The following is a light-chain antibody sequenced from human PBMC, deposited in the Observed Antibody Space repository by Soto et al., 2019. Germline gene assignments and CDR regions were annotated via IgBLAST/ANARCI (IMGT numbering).Light chain of an antibody. CDR3: RSYAASNTFD. J-gene: IGLJ1*01. CDR2: DVS. CDR1: SSEVGGYNY. Sequence: QSALTQPRSVSGSPGQSVTISCTGTSSEVGGYNYVSWYQQYSGKAPKVMSYDVSKRPSGVPDRFSGSKLGNKATLTISGLHAEDEADYYCRSYAASNTFDVGTVTKV. V-gene: IGLV2-11*01.